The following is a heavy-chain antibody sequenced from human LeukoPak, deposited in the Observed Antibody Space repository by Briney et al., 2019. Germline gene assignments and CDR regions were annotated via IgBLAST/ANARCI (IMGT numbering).Heavy chain of an antibody. V-gene: IGHV4-39*07. CDR2: IYYSGST. CDR1: GGSISSSSYY. CDR3: ARNAANPGYYYYYMDV. D-gene: IGHD2-15*01. Sequence: SETLSLTCTVSGGSISSSSYYWGWIRQPPGKGLEWIGSIYYSGSTYYNPSLKTRVTISVDTSKNQFSLTLSSVTAADTAVFYCARNAANPGYYYYYMDVWGKGTTVTVSS. J-gene: IGHJ6*03.